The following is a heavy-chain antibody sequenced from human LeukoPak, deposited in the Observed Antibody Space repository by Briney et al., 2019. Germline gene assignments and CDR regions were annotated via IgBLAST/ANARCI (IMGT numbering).Heavy chain of an antibody. CDR1: GYTFRGNY. CDR2: IDANNGDT. CDR3: ARDPSSVTLYFFDY. J-gene: IGHJ4*02. V-gene: IGHV1-2*02. Sequence: ASVKISCKASGYTFRGNYIHWLRQAPGQGLEWMGWIDANNGDTKSAQKFQGRVTMSRDTSISTAYMDLSSLNPDDAAVYYCARDPSSVTLYFFDYWGQGTLVTVSS. D-gene: IGHD4-11*01.